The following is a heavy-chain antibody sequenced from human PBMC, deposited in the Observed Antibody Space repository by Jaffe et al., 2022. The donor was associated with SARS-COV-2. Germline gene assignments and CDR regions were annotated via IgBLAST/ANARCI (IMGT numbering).Heavy chain of an antibody. CDR3: AESPRYCSGGSCYPGWFDP. D-gene: IGHD2-15*01. Sequence: EVQLVQSGAEVKKPGESLKISCKGSGYSFTSYWIGWVRQMPGKGLEWMGIIYPGDSDTRYSPSFQGQVTISADKSISTAYLQWSSLKASDTAMYYCAESPRYCSGGSCYPGWFDPWGQGTLVTVSS. CDR1: GYSFTSYW. J-gene: IGHJ5*02. V-gene: IGHV5-51*01. CDR2: IYPGDSDT.